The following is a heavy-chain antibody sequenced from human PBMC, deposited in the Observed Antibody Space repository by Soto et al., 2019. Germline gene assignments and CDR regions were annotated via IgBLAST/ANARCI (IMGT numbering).Heavy chain of an antibody. D-gene: IGHD3-9*01. CDR2: IFATSTTI. J-gene: IGHJ4*02. CDR1: GFTFSSYS. Sequence: GSLRLSCVASGFTFSSYSMVWVRQAPGKGLEWVPYIFATSTTIYYADSVKGRFTVSRDNAQNSLFLLMNSLRAEDTAVYYCARDRDWAFDYWGRGTLVTVSS. V-gene: IGHV3-48*04. CDR3: ARDRDWAFDY.